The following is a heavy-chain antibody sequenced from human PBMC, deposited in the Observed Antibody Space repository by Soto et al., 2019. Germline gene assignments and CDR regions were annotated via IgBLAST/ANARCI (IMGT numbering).Heavy chain of an antibody. CDR3: ATEFSRGYYFDY. J-gene: IGHJ4*02. V-gene: IGHV3-11*06. CDR1: GFTFSDYY. Sequence: GGSLRLSCAASGFTFSDYYMSWIRQAPGKGLEWVSYISSSSSYTNYADTVKGRFTISRDNAKNSLYLQMNSLRAEDTAVYYCATEFSRGYYFDYWGQGTLVTVSS. CDR2: ISSSSSYT. D-gene: IGHD3-10*01.